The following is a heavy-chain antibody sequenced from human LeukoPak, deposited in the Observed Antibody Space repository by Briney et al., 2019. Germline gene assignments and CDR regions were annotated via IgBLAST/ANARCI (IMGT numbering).Heavy chain of an antibody. CDR3: ARDGSSSSGRWYFDL. D-gene: IGHD6-6*01. J-gene: IGHJ2*01. Sequence: SVKVSCKASGGTFSSYAIRWVRQAPGQGLEWMGRIIPILGIANYAQKFQGRVTVTADKSTSTAYMELSSLRSEDTAVYYCARDGSSSSGRWYFDLWGRGTLVTVSS. CDR1: GGTFSSYA. CDR2: IIPILGIA. V-gene: IGHV1-69*04.